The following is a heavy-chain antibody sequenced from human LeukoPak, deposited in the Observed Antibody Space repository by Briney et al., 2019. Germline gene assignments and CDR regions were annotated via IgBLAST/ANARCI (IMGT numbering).Heavy chain of an antibody. CDR1: GFTFDDYG. CDR2: INWNGGST. Sequence: PGGSLRLSCAASGFTFDDYGMSWVRQAPGKGLEWVSGINWNGGSTGYADSVKGRFTISGDNAQNSLYLQMNSLRAEDTALYYCARAETYHYGTTGFQEIGPFDYWGQGTLVTVSS. V-gene: IGHV3-20*04. J-gene: IGHJ4*02. D-gene: IGHD3-22*01. CDR3: ARAETYHYGTTGFQEIGPFDY.